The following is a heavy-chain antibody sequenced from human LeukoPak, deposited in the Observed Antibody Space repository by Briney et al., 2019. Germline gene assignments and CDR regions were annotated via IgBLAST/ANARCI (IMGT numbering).Heavy chain of an antibody. CDR1: GGSISSYY. CDR3: ARDRRDTSMVWDY. CDR2: IHYSGNT. Sequence: SETLSLTCTVSGGSISSYYWSWIRQPPGKGLEWIGYIHYSGNTNYNPSLKSRVTISVDTSKNQFSLKMRSVTAADTAVYYCARDRRDTSMVWDYWGQGTLVTVSS. D-gene: IGHD5-18*01. V-gene: IGHV4-59*01. J-gene: IGHJ4*02.